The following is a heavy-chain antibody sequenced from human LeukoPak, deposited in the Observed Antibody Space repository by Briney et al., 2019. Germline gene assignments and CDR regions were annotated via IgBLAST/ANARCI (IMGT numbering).Heavy chain of an antibody. CDR3: GTGGDSTTGSFDY. CDR2: FDPKDGET. CDR1: GYTLTKLS. Sequence: ASVKVSCKVSGYTLTKLSMHWVRQAPGKGLEWMGGFDPKDGETIYAQKFQGRVTMTEDTSTDTAYMELSRLRSEHTAVYYWGTGGDSTTGSFDYRVGGSLV. V-gene: IGHV1-24*01. J-gene: IGHJ4*02. D-gene: IGHD2/OR15-2a*01.